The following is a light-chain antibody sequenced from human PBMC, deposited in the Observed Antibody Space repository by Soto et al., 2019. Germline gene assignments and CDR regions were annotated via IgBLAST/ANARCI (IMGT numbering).Light chain of an antibody. CDR3: KQDYSDTWE. CDR1: QSISSSY. J-gene: IGKJ1*01. V-gene: IGKV3-20*01. Sequence: IVLTDSPVTLSLSPLERATLSCRSIQSISSSYLALYQQKPGQAPSLVIYGASSRATGTPDRFSGSGSGTDFTINVSRLEPEDFAFYYCKQDYSDTWEFGPGTXV. CDR2: GAS.